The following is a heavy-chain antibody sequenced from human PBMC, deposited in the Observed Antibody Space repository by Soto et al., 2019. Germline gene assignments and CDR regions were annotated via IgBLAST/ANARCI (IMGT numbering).Heavy chain of an antibody. CDR1: GGTFSSYA. CDR3: ARGGYDILITNFYYYGMDV. CDR2: IIPICGTA. J-gene: IGHJ6*02. V-gene: IGHV1-69*01. D-gene: IGHD3-9*01. Sequence: QVQLVQSGAEVKKPGSSVKVSCKASGGTFSSYAISWVRQAPGQGLEWMGGIIPICGTANYAQQFQGRVTITADESTSTAYVEVRSLRSEDAAVYYCARGGYDILITNFYYYGMDVWGQGTTVTVSS.